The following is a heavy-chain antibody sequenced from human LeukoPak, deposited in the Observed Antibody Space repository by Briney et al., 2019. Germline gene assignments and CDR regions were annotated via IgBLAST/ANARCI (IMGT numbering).Heavy chain of an antibody. J-gene: IGHJ4*02. V-gene: IGHV3-74*01. CDR2: INSDGSSA. CDR3: TRDKADY. CDR1: GFTLTSYW. Sequence: GGSLRLSCVASGFTLTSYWMHWVRQVPGKGLVWVSRINSDGSSANYADSVKGRFTISRDNAKNTLYLQMNSLRAEDTAVYYCTRDKADYWGQGTLVTVSS.